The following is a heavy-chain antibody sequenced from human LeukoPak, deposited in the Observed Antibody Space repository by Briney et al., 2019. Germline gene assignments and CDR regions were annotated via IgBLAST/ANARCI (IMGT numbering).Heavy chain of an antibody. J-gene: IGHJ4*02. CDR2: MNPNSGNT. D-gene: IGHD3-16*02. Sequence: ASVKVSCKASGYTFTSYDINWVRQATGQGLEWMGWMNPNSGNTGYAQKFQGRVTITRNTSISTAYMELSSLRSEDTAVYYCARAKNLQGHRRLVYDYVWGSYRYHFDYWGQGNLVTVSS. CDR1: GYTFTSYD. CDR3: ARAKNLQGHRRLVYDYVWGSYRYHFDY. V-gene: IGHV1-8*03.